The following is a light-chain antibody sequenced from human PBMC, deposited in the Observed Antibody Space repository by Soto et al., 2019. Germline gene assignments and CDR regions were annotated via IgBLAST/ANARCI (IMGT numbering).Light chain of an antibody. J-gene: IGLJ1*01. CDR2: EGI. CDR3: CSYVGATTYV. V-gene: IGLV2-23*01. Sequence: QSVLTQPASVSGSPGQSITISCTGTSSTVGGFNVVSWYQQHPGKAPKVIIYEGIKRPSGVSNRFSGSNSGSTASLTISGLQAEDEADYYGCSYVGATTYVFGTGTQLTGL. CDR1: SSTVGGFNV.